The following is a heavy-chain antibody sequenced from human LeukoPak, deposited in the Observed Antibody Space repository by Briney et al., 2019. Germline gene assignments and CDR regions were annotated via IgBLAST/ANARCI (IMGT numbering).Heavy chain of an antibody. D-gene: IGHD2-2*01. CDR3: AREKYCTITDCLHGRFYFDY. V-gene: IGHV3-30*03. J-gene: IGHJ4*02. Sequence: GGSLRLSCAASGFTFSSYGMHWVRQAPGKGLEWVALTSYDGSYKYYADSVKGRFIISRDNSKNTLYLQMNSLRAEDTAVYYCAREKYCTITDCLHGRFYFDYWGQGTLVTVPS. CDR1: GFTFSSYG. CDR2: TSYDGSYK.